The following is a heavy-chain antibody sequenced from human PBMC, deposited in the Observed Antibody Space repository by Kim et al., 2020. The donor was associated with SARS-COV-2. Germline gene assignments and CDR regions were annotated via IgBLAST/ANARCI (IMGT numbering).Heavy chain of an antibody. J-gene: IGHJ4*02. CDR3: ATSEMATIRRFDY. D-gene: IGHD5-12*01. CDR2: IWYDGSNK. CDR1: GFTFSSYG. Sequence: GGSLRLSCAASGFTFSSYGMHWVRQAPGKGLEWVAVIWYDGSNKYYADSVKGRFTISRDNYKNTLYLQMNSLRAEDTAVYYCATSEMATIRRFDYWGQGTLVTVSS. V-gene: IGHV3-33*01.